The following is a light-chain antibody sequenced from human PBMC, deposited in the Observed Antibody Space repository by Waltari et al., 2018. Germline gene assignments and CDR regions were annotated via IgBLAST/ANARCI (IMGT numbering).Light chain of an antibody. J-gene: IGKJ3*01. CDR2: WAS. V-gene: IGKV4-1*01. Sequence: DIVMTQSPDSMAVSLGERATINCKSSQSVLYSSNNKNYLAWYQQKLGRPPELLIQWASSREAGVPDRVTGSGSGTDFALTITSLRAEDVAVYDCQQYYSAPFSFGPGTKVDIK. CDR1: QSVLYSSNNKNY. CDR3: QQYYSAPFS.